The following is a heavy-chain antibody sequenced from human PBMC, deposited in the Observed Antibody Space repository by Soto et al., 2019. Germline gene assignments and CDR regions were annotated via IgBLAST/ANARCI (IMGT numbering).Heavy chain of an antibody. CDR2: ISGSGGST. CDR3: AKDLVVNGSQGEY. Sequence: EVQLLESGGGLVQPGGSLRLSCAASGFTFSSYAMSWVRQAPGKGLEWVSAISGSGGSTYYADSVKGRFTISRDNAKNTLYLQMNSLRAEDTAVYYCAKDLVVNGSQGEYWGQGTLVTVSS. D-gene: IGHD3-16*01. J-gene: IGHJ4*02. CDR1: GFTFSSYA. V-gene: IGHV3-23*01.